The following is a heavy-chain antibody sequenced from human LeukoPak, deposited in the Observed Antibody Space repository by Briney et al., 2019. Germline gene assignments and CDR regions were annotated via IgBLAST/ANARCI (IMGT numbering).Heavy chain of an antibody. CDR3: GRGFALVPAGIPDY. D-gene: IGHD2-2*01. CDR2: ISTDGSSK. J-gene: IGHJ4*02. CDR1: GFTFSSYW. V-gene: IGHV3-74*01. Sequence: GGSLRLSCAASGFTFSSYWMHWVRQAPGEGMVWVSRISTDGSSKTYTESVKGRLTISRDNAKNTVYLQMNSLRAEDTAIYYCGRGFALVPAGIPDYWGQGILVTVSS.